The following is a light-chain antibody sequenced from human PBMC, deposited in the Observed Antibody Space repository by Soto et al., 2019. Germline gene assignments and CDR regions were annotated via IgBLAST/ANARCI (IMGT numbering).Light chain of an antibody. V-gene: IGLV2-14*01. CDR3: SSYISSSTFVV. CDR2: EVS. J-gene: IGLJ2*01. CDR1: SRDVGGYNS. Sequence: QSALTQPASVSGSPGQSITISCTGTSRDVGGYNSVSWHQQHPGKAPKVIITEVSNRPSGVSNRLSGSKSGNTASLTISGLQAEDEAEYYCSSYISSSTFVVFGGGTKLTVL.